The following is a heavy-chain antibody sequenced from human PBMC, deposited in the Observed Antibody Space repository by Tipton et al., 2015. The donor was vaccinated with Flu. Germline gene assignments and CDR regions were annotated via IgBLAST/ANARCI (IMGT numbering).Heavy chain of an antibody. V-gene: IGHV3-30*03. D-gene: IGHD6-13*01. J-gene: IGHJ6*02. CDR3: TRGPLPDSNWYNGMDV. Sequence: RSLRLSCAASGFTFSSYGIHWVRQAPGKGLEWVAVISSDGSLKYYADSVKGRFTISRDNSKSTLYLLINSLRPEDTAVYYCTRGPLPDSNWYNGMDVWGQGTTVTVSS. CDR2: ISSDGSLK. CDR1: GFTFSSYG.